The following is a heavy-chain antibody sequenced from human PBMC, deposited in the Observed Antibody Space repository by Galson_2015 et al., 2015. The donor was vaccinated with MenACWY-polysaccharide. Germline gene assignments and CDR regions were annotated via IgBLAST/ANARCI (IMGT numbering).Heavy chain of an antibody. D-gene: IGHD5-24*01. CDR1: GGTFSSYA. CDR3: ARVIDGRDGYNPITDY. V-gene: IGHV1-69*13. CDR2: IIPTFGTA. Sequence: SVKVSCKASGGTFSSYAISWVRQAPGQGLEWMGGIIPTFGTANYAQKFQGRVTTTADESTSTAYMELSSLRSEDTAVYYCARVIDGRDGYNPITDYWGQGTLVTVSS. J-gene: IGHJ4*02.